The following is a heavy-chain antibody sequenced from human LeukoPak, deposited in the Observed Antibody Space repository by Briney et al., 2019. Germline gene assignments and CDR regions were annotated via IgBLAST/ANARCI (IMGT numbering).Heavy chain of an antibody. Sequence: GGSLRLSCAASGFTFSSYAMSWVRQAPGKGLEWVSTISDNGGSTYYADSVRGRFTISRDNSKNTLYLQMNSLRAEDTAVYYCAKPPPDSSSWLFDYWGQGALVTVSS. D-gene: IGHD6-13*01. CDR2: ISDNGGST. J-gene: IGHJ4*02. V-gene: IGHV3-23*01. CDR1: GFTFSSYA. CDR3: AKPPPDSSSWLFDY.